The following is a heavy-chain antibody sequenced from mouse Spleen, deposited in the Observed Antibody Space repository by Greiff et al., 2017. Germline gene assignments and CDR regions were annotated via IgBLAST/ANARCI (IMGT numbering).Heavy chain of an antibody. V-gene: IGHV1-81*01. Sequence: QVQLQQSGAELARPGASVKLSCKASGYTFTSYGIRWVKQRPGQGLEWIGEIYPRSGNTYYNEKFKGKATLTADKSSSTAYMELRSLTSEDSAVYFCARNYYDGSYFDYWGQGTTLTVSS. CDR1: GYTFTSYG. CDR3: ARNYYDGSYFDY. CDR2: IYPRSGNT. J-gene: IGHJ2*01. D-gene: IGHD1-1*01.